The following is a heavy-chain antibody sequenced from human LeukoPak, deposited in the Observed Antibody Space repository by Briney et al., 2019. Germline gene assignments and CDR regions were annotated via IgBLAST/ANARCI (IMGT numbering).Heavy chain of an antibody. Sequence: ASVKVSCKASGYTFTSYGISWVRQAPGQGLEWMGWISAYNGNTNYAQKLQGRVTMTTDTSTSTAYMELRSLRSNDTAVYYCAREYSGYGTDSSYFDYWGQGTLVTVSS. V-gene: IGHV1-18*01. CDR3: AREYSGYGTDSSYFDY. CDR1: GYTFTSYG. CDR2: ISAYNGNT. J-gene: IGHJ4*02. D-gene: IGHD5-12*01.